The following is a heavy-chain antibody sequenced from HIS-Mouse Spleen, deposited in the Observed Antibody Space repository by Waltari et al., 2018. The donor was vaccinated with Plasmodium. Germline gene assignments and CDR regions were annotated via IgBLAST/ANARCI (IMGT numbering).Heavy chain of an antibody. CDR2: INHSGST. CDR1: GGSLRGYY. V-gene: IGHV4-34*01. Sequence: QVQLQQWGAGLLTPSETLSLPSAVYGGSLRGYYWSWIPPPPGKGLEWIGEINHSGSTNYNPSLKSRVTISVDTSKNQFSLKLSSVTAADTAVYYCARGYLVGATTGWFDPWGQGTLVTVSS. CDR3: ARGYLVGATTGWFDP. D-gene: IGHD1-26*01. J-gene: IGHJ5*02.